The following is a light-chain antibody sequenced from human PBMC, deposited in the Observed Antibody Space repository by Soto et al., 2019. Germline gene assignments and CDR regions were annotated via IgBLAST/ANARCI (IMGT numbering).Light chain of an antibody. CDR2: EVS. V-gene: IGLV2-23*02. Sequence: QSALTQPASASGSPGQSITISCTGTSSDVGSHNLVSWYQQHPGQAPNLMIYEVSKRPLGVSARFSASKSGNTASLTISGLQAEDEADYYCCSYGGSRAVFGGGSQLTVL. CDR1: SSDVGSHNL. J-gene: IGLJ7*01. CDR3: CSYGGSRAV.